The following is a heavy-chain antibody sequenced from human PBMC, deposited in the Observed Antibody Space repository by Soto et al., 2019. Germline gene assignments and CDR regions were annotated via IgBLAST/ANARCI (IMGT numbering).Heavy chain of an antibody. V-gene: IGHV3-23*01. J-gene: IGHJ4*02. CDR1: GFTFSSYA. Sequence: EVQLLESGGGLVQPGGSLRLSCAASGFTFSSYAMSWVRQAPGKGLEWVSAISGSGGSTYYADSVKGRFTSSRDNSKNTLNLQMNSLRAEDTAVYYCAKDGGGGSGWYGDYFDYWGQGTLVTVSS. CDR3: AKDGGGGSGWYGDYFDY. D-gene: IGHD6-19*01. CDR2: ISGSGGST.